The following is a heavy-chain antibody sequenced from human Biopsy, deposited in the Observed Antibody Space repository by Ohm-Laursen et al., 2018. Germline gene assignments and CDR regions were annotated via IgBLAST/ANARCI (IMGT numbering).Heavy chain of an antibody. CDR1: GFTFSSYA. V-gene: IGHV3-23*01. CDR2: ISGSGGRT. Sequence: SLRLSCTASGFTFSSYAMSWVRQAPGKGLEWVSGISGSGGRTYYAESMKGRFTVSRDNSKKTVYLQMKSLRAEDTAVYYCAKEVFSAVGTSGFDPWSQGTLVTVSS. D-gene: IGHD1/OR15-1a*01. J-gene: IGHJ5*02. CDR3: AKEVFSAVGTSGFDP.